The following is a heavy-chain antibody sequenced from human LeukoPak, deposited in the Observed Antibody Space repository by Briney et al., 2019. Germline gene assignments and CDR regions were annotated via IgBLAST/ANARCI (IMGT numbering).Heavy chain of an antibody. CDR1: GFTFSSYW. CDR2: IKQDGSEE. Sequence: GGSLRLSCAASGFTFSSYWMSWVRQAPGRGLEWVANIKQDGSEEGYVGSVKGRFTISRDNAKNSLFLQMNTLRAEDTAVYYCARDPYSSTWSYGMDVWGQGTTVTVSS. CDR3: ARDPYSSTWSYGMDV. J-gene: IGHJ6*02. V-gene: IGHV3-7*05. D-gene: IGHD6-6*01.